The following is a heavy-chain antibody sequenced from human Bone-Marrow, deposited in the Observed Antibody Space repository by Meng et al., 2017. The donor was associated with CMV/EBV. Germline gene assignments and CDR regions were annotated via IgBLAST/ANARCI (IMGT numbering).Heavy chain of an antibody. V-gene: IGHV3-7*03. CDR3: AKDSQYYDFWSGAFDY. J-gene: IGHJ4*02. CDR1: GFTFSYYW. CDR2: IKQDGSEK. D-gene: IGHD3-3*01. Sequence: GGSLRLSCAASGFTFSYYWMSWVRQAPGKGLEWVANIKQDGSEKYYVDSVKGRFTISRDNAKNSLYLQMNSLRAEDTALYYCAKDSQYYDFWSGAFDYWGQGTLVTVPS.